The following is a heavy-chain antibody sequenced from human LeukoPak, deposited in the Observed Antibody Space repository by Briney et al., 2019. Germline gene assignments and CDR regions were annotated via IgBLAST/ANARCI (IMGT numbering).Heavy chain of an antibody. Sequence: PGGSLRLSCAASGFTVSSNYMSWVRQAPGKGLEWVSVIYSGGSTYYADSVKGRFTISRDNSKNTLYLQMNSLRAEDTAVYYCAKDPGGTGRLSSTSRYYFDYWGQGTLVTVSS. CDR2: IYSGGST. CDR1: GFTVSSNY. V-gene: IGHV3-53*01. D-gene: IGHD2-2*01. J-gene: IGHJ4*02. CDR3: AKDPGGTGRLSSTSRYYFDY.